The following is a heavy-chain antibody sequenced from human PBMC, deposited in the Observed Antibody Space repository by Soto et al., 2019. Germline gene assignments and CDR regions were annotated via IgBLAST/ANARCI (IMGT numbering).Heavy chain of an antibody. D-gene: IGHD3-3*01. CDR1: GGTFSSYA. CDR3: ASSYFTIFGVVIYPNSVGFDY. CDR2: IIPIFGTA. J-gene: IGHJ4*02. V-gene: IGHV1-69*13. Sequence: ASVKVSCKASGGTFSSYAISWVRQAPGQGLEWMGGIIPIFGTANYAQKFQGRVTITADESTSTAYMELSSLRSEDTAVYYCASSYFTIFGVVIYPNSVGFDYWGQGTLVTVSS.